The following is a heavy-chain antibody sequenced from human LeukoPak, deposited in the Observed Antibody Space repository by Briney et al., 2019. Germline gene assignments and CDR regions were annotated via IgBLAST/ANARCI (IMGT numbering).Heavy chain of an antibody. CDR1: GFTFSSYW. CDR3: AREGLDSGSHFSAWFDP. D-gene: IGHD3-10*01. J-gene: IGHJ5*02. CDR2: IKQDGSEK. Sequence: GGSLRLSCAASGFTFSSYWMSWVRQAPGKGLEWVANIKQDGSEKYYVDSVKGRFSISRDNSKNTLSLEMNSLRPEDTAVYYCAREGLDSGSHFSAWFDPWGQGTLVTVSS. V-gene: IGHV3-7*01.